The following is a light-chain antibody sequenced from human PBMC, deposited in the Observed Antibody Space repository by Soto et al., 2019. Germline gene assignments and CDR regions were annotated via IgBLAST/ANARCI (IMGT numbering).Light chain of an antibody. CDR2: GAS. Sequence: EIVMTQSPATLSVSPGERATLSCRASQSVSSNLAWYQQKPGQAPRLLIYGASTRATGIPARFSGRGSETEFTLTISSLQSEDFAVYYCQQYNYWPWTFGQGTKVEIK. CDR3: QQYNYWPWT. J-gene: IGKJ1*01. CDR1: QSVSSN. V-gene: IGKV3-15*01.